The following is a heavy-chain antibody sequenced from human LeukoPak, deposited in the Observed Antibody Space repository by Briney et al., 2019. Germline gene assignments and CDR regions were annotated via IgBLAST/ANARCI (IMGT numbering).Heavy chain of an antibody. V-gene: IGHV4-59*01. Sequence: SETLSLTCTVSGGSISSYYWSWIRQPPGKGLEWIGYIYYGGSTNYNPSLKSRVTISVDTSKNQFSLKLSSVTAADTAVYYCARARGYSCGYDYWGQGTLVTVSS. CDR1: GGSISSYY. CDR2: IYYGGST. J-gene: IGHJ4*02. CDR3: ARARGYSCGYDY. D-gene: IGHD5-18*01.